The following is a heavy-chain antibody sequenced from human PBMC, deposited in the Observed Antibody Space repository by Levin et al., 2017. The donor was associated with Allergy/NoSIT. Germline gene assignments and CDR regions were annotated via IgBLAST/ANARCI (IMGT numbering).Heavy chain of an antibody. Sequence: GESLKISCAASGFTFSDYYMSWIRQAPGKGLEWVSYISSSGSTIYYADSVKGRFTISRDNAKNSLYLQMNSLRAEDTAVYYCARDSLASYYFDYWGQGTLVTVSS. CDR3: ARDSLASYYFDY. V-gene: IGHV3-11*01. CDR1: GFTFSDYY. J-gene: IGHJ4*02. CDR2: ISSSGSTI.